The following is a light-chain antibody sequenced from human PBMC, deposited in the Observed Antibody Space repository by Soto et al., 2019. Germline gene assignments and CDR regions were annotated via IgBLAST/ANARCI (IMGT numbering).Light chain of an antibody. CDR1: QSVGNNY. Sequence: IVRTQSPGTLSLSPGERATLSCRASQSVGNNYLAWYQQKPGQAPRLLIYHASSRATGIPDRFGGSGSGTDFTLTVSRLEPEDFAVYYRQQYGGSPPITFGQGTRLEI. J-gene: IGKJ5*01. CDR2: HAS. V-gene: IGKV3-20*01. CDR3: QQYGGSPPIT.